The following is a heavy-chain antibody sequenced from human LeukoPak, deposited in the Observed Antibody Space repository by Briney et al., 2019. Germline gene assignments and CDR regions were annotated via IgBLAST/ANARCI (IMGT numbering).Heavy chain of an antibody. Sequence: GGSLRLSCAASGFTLCRYAMNWVRQSPGKGVEWVSGISSSGGSTYNADSVKGRFTIARDNAKNTLSQQMNRLRADDTAVYYCAKASWGSRHTFDIWGQGTMVTVSS. J-gene: IGHJ3*02. CDR1: GFTLCRYA. CDR3: AKASWGSRHTFDI. CDR2: ISSSGGST. V-gene: IGHV3-23*01. D-gene: IGHD7-27*01.